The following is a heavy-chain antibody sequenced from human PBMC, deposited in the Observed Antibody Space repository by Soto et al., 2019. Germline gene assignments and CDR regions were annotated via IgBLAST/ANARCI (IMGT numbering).Heavy chain of an antibody. V-gene: IGHV1-2*02. J-gene: IGHJ4*02. D-gene: IGHD1-1*01. CDR3: ARGRTGTTSSYDY. CDR1: GYTFTGYY. CDR2: INPNSGGT. Sequence: ASGKVSCQPSGYTFTGYYLYWVRLAPGQGLEWMGLINPNSGGTNYAQKFQGRVTMTRDTSISTAYMELSRLRSDDTAVYYCARGRTGTTSSYDYWGQGNLVSVSS.